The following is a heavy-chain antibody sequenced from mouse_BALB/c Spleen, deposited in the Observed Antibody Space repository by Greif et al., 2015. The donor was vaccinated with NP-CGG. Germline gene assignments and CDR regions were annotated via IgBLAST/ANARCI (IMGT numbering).Heavy chain of an antibody. J-gene: IGHJ3*01. CDR1: GYTFTDYV. Sequence: VQLQQSGPELVKPGASVKMSCKASGYTFTDYVISWVKQRTGQGLEWIGEIYPGSGSTYYNEQFKGKATLTADKSSNPAYMQLSSLTSGDFAVFFCAREDAPAWFAYWGQGTLVTVSA. CDR2: IYPGSGST. CDR3: AREDAPAWFAY. V-gene: IGHV1-81*01.